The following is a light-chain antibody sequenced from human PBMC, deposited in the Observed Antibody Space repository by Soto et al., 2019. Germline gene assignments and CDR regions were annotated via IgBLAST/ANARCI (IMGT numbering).Light chain of an antibody. CDR1: SSDVRAYKY. J-gene: IGLJ2*01. V-gene: IGLV2-14*01. Sequence: QSALTQPASVSGAPGQSITISCTAASSDVRAYKYVSWYQRHPGKAPKLVIYEDSHRPSGVSNRFSGSKSGNTASLTISGLQAEDEADYYCSSFISRHTPVEFGGGTKLTVL. CDR3: SSFISRHTPVE. CDR2: EDS.